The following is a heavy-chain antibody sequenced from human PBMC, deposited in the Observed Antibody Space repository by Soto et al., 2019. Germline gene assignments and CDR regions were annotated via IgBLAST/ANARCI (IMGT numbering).Heavy chain of an antibody. V-gene: IGHV1-18*01. CDR1: GYTFTSYG. CDR3: ARARVATTVTSDYYYYYGMDV. D-gene: IGHD4-4*01. Sequence: GASVKVSCTDSGYTFTSYGISWVRQAPGQGLEWMGWISAYNGNTNYAQKLQGRVTMTTDTSTSTAYMELRSLRSDDTAVYYCARARVATTVTSDYYYYYGMDVWGQGTTVTVSS. J-gene: IGHJ6*02. CDR2: ISAYNGNT.